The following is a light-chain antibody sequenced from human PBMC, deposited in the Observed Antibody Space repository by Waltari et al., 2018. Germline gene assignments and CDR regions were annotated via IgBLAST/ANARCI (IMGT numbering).Light chain of an antibody. CDR1: QSVSSN. J-gene: IGKJ1*01. Sequence: EIVMTQSPATLSVSQGGRANISCRASQSVSSNLACYQQKPGQAPRLLIYCPSTRATGIPASFSGSGSGTEFTLTISSLQSEDFAVYYCQQSSNWPRTFGQGTKVEIK. V-gene: IGKV3-15*01. CDR2: CPS. CDR3: QQSSNWPRT.